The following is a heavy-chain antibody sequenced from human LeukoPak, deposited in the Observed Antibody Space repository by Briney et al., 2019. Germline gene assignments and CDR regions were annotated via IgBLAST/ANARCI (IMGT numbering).Heavy chain of an antibody. CDR1: GYTFTSYG. D-gene: IGHD6-13*01. Sequence: GASVKVSCKASGYTFTSYGISWVRQAPGQGLEWMGWIGAYNGNTNYAQKLQGRVSMTTDTSTNTAYMELRSLRSDDTAVYYCARDQAIAAAGDFDYWGQGTLVTVSS. CDR3: ARDQAIAAAGDFDY. CDR2: IGAYNGNT. J-gene: IGHJ4*02. V-gene: IGHV1-18*01.